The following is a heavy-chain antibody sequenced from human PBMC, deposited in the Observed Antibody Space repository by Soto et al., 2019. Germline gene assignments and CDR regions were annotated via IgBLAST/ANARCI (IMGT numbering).Heavy chain of an antibody. D-gene: IGHD3-16*02. Sequence: ASEKVSFKASGSTFTSHGISWVRQAPGQGLEWMGWISAYNGNTNYAQKLQGRVTMTTDTSTSTAYMELRRLRSDDTAVYYGARDFTCVSGAFDIWGRGTMVT. J-gene: IGHJ3*02. CDR1: GSTFTSHG. V-gene: IGHV1-18*01. CDR3: ARDFTCVSGAFDI. CDR2: ISAYNGNT.